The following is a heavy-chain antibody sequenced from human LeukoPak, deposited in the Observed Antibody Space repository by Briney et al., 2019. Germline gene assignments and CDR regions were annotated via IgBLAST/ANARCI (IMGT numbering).Heavy chain of an antibody. Sequence: PGGSLRLSCAASGFTFSSYAMHWVRQAPGKGLEWVAVISYDGSNKYYADSVKGRFTISRDNSKNTLYLQVNSLRAEDTAVYYCATGIAVAGPLDYWGQGTLVTVSS. CDR3: ATGIAVAGPLDY. CDR1: GFTFSSYA. CDR2: ISYDGSNK. D-gene: IGHD6-19*01. V-gene: IGHV3-30-3*01. J-gene: IGHJ4*02.